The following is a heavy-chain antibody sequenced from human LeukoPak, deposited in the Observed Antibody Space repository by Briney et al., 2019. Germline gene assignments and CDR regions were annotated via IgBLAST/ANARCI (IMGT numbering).Heavy chain of an antibody. V-gene: IGHV3-23*01. CDR3: AKDIESDYGAFDI. CDR2: ISGSGGST. CDR1: GFTFSSYA. D-gene: IGHD3-10*01. J-gene: IGHJ3*02. Sequence: GGSLRLSCAASGFTFSSYAMSWVRQAPGKGLEWVSAISGSGGSTYYADSVKGRFTISRDNSKNTLYLQMNSLRAEDTALYYCAKDIESDYGAFDIWGQGTMVTVSS.